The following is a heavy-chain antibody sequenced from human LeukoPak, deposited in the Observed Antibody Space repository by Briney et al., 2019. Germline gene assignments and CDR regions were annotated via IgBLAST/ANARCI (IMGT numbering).Heavy chain of an antibody. J-gene: IGHJ4*02. CDR2: INPSGGST. V-gene: IGHV1-46*01. Sequence: GASVTVSCKASGYIFTTYFIHWVRQAPGPGLEWMGIINPSGGSTSYAQKFQGRVTMTRDTSTSTVYMELSSLRSEDTAVYYCARGWLPDYWGQGTLVTVSS. CDR3: ARGWLPDY. D-gene: IGHD5-12*01. CDR1: GYIFTTYF.